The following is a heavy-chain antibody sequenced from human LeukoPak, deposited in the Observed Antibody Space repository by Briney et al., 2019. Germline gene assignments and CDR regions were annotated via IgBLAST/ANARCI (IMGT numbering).Heavy chain of an antibody. D-gene: IGHD3-10*01. CDR1: GYRFPTSW. CDR3: ARGAYGSGSSYNFYGMDV. J-gene: IGHJ6*02. V-gene: IGHV5-51*01. Sequence: ESLKISCKGSGYRFPTSWIAWVRQMPGKGFEWMGVIYPDDPDTIYNPSFEGQVTFSVDKSISTAYLQWSSLKASDTAIYYCARGAYGSGSSYNFYGMDVWGQGTPVAVSS. CDR2: IYPDDPDT.